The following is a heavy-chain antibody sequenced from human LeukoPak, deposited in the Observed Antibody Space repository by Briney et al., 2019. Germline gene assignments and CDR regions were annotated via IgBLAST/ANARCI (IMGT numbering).Heavy chain of an antibody. J-gene: IGHJ4*02. CDR2: TYYRSGWCH. V-gene: IGHV6-1*01. CDR1: GDSVSSATAA. Sequence: SQTLSLTCAISGDSVSSATAAWNWIRQSPSRGLEWLGRTYYRSGWCHDYPLFKSRISINADTSTNQFSLQLTSATPEDTAVYYCARDHLGLYYDYWGQGTLVTVSS. D-gene: IGHD3/OR15-3a*01. CDR3: ARDHLGLYYDY.